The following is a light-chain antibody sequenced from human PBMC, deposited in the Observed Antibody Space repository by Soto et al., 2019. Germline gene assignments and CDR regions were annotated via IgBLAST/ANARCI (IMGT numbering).Light chain of an antibody. CDR2: KAS. V-gene: IGKV1-5*03. J-gene: IGKJ3*01. CDR1: QSISSW. CDR3: QQYMTYPLT. Sequence: DIPMTQSPSTLSASVGDRVTITCRASQSISSWLAWYQQKPGKAPKLLIYKASSLESGVPSRFSGSASGTEFTLTISSLQPDDFATYYCQQYMTYPLTFGPGTKVDIK.